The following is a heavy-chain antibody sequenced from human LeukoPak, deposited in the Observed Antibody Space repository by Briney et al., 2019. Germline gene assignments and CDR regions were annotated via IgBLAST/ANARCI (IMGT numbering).Heavy chain of an antibody. V-gene: IGHV3-64D*09. CDR1: GFTFSSYA. J-gene: IGHJ1*01. CDR3: VKVEPVAMEYFHH. Sequence: PGGSLRLSCSASGFTFSSYAMHWVRQAPGKGLEYVSAISSNGGRTYYADSVKGRFTISRDNSKNTLYLQMSSLRAEDTAVYYCVKVEPVAMEYFHHWGQGTLVTVSS. D-gene: IGHD2-2*01. CDR2: ISSNGGRT.